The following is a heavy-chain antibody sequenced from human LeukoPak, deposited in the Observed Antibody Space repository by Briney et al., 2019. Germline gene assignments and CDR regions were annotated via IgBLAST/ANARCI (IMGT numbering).Heavy chain of an antibody. Sequence: NASETLSLTCSVSGGSINSGSYYWGWIRQPPGKGLEWIGYIYYSGSTYYNPSLKSRVTISVDTSKNQFSLKLSSVTAADTAVYYCARVRGYSYGYPDYWGQGTLVTVSS. J-gene: IGHJ4*02. CDR3: ARVRGYSYGYPDY. CDR1: GGSINSGSYY. V-gene: IGHV4-30-4*08. CDR2: IYYSGST. D-gene: IGHD5-18*01.